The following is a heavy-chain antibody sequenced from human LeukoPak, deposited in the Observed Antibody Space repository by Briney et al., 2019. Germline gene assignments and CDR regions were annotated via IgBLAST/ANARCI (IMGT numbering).Heavy chain of an antibody. J-gene: IGHJ4*02. D-gene: IGHD2-21*02. V-gene: IGHV3-23*01. Sequence: GGSLRLSCAGSGFTFSTYSMNWVRQAPGKGLEWVSVISGSGYTYYADSVKGRFTISRDNSKNTLYLQMNSLRAEDTAIFYCAKVRGGDWYNFDYRGQGTLVTVSS. CDR1: GFTFSTYS. CDR3: AKVRGGDWYNFDY. CDR2: ISGSGYT.